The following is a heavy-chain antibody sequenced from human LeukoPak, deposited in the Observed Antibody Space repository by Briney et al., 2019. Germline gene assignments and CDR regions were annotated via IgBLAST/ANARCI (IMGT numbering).Heavy chain of an antibody. V-gene: IGHV3-33*01. CDR1: GFTFSSYG. D-gene: IGHD1-26*01. CDR2: IWHDGSNK. J-gene: IGHJ3*02. CDR3: AREGGAKDAFDI. Sequence: PGRSLRLSCAASGFTFSSYGMHWVRQAPGKGLEWVAVIWHDGSNKYYADSVKGRFTISRDNSKNTLYLQMNSLRAEDTAVYYCAREGGAKDAFDIWGQGTMVTVSS.